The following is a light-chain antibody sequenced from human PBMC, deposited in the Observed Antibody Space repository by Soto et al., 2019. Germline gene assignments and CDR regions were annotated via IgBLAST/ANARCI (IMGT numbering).Light chain of an antibody. CDR2: GTS. CDR1: ESISSTS. J-gene: IGKJ4*01. CDR3: HQYGLPPLT. V-gene: IGKV3-20*01. Sequence: EIVLTQSPGTLSLSPGESATLSCRASESISSTSLAWYQQKPGQAPRLLIYGTSSRATDIPGRFTGSGSGTDCTLTIRRLEPEDFAVYYCHQYGLPPLTFGGGTKV.